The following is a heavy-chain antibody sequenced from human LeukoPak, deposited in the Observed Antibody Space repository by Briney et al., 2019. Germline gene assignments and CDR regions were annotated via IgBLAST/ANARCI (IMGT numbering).Heavy chain of an antibody. CDR2: IYSGGNT. Sequence: GGSLRLSCAASGFSVSNNYMSWVRQAPGKGLSWVSVIYSGGNTYYADSVKGRFTISRDNSKNTLYLQMNSLRAEDTAVYYCVRDQGEYGGAFDIWGQGTVVTVSS. CDR3: VRDQGEYGGAFDI. J-gene: IGHJ3*02. D-gene: IGHD4/OR15-4a*01. V-gene: IGHV3-66*01. CDR1: GFSVSNNY.